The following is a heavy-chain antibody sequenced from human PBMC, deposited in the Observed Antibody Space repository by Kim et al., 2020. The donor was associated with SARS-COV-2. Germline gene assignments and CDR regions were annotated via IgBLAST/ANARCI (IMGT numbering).Heavy chain of an antibody. CDR2: IYYSGST. V-gene: IGHV4-59*01. D-gene: IGHD6-13*01. CDR3: ARVDVSIAAGPEAFDI. Sequence: SETLSLTCTVSGGSISSYYWSWIRQPPGKGLEWIGYIYYSGSTNYNPSLKSRVTISVDTAKNQFSLKLSSVTAADTAVDYCARVDVSIAAGPEAFDIWG. CDR1: GGSISSYY. J-gene: IGHJ3*02.